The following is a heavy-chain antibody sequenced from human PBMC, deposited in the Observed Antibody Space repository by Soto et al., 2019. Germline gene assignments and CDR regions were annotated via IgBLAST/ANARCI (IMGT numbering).Heavy chain of an antibody. V-gene: IGHV3-7*03. CDR1: GFIFGVYW. Sequence: EVQLVESGGGLVHPGGSLELPWAVPGFIFGVYWMTWVRRAPGKGLEWVATISPEGSEKYYVDSLKGRFTISRDNAKNSLYLQMISLRAEDTALYYCARARIDYWGRGTLITVSS. CDR2: ISPEGSEK. J-gene: IGHJ4*02. CDR3: ARARIDY.